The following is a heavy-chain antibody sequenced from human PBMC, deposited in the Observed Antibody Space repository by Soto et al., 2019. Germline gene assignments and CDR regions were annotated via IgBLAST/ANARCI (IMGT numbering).Heavy chain of an antibody. D-gene: IGHD1-7*01. CDR2: IYRTGST. J-gene: IGHJ4*02. CDR1: GGSFTSNNW. Sequence: SETLSLTCAVSGGSFTSNNWWTWVRQPPGQGLEWIGEIYRTGSTNYNPSLKSRVTISLDKSENQFSLKVTSLTAADTAVYYCASRDPGTSVDYWGQGALVTVSS. CDR3: ASRDPGTSVDY. V-gene: IGHV4-4*02.